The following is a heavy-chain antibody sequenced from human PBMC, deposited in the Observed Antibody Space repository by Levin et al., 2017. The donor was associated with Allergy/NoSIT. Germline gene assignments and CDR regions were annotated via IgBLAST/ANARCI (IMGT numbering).Heavy chain of an antibody. J-gene: IGHJ4*02. CDR3: AKDGLYGGDVDYFDA. V-gene: IGHV3-30*02. Sequence: GGSLRLSCAASGFNFHSYNMYWVRQAPGKGLEWVASIWFDGTNEDYSDSVRGRSTISRDNSANTVILEVNSLGPEDTGVYYCAKDGLYGGDVDYFDAWGQGTLVTVSS. CDR2: IWFDGTNE. CDR1: GFNFHSYN. D-gene: IGHD2-21*02.